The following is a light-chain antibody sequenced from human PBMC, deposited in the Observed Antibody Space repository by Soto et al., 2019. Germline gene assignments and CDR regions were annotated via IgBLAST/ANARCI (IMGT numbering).Light chain of an antibody. V-gene: IGLV2-11*01. CDR2: DVN. Sequence: QSALTQPRSVSGSPGQSVTISCTGTSSDVGGFNSVSWYQQHPGKAPELMIYDVNKRPSGVPDRFSGSKSGSTASLTISGLQAEDEAYYYCCSYAGSYSYAFATGTKVTVL. CDR1: SSDVGGFNS. CDR3: CSYAGSYSYA. J-gene: IGLJ1*01.